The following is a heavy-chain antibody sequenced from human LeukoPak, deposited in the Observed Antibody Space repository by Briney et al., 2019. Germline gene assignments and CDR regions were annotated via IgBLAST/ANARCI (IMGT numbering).Heavy chain of an antibody. D-gene: IGHD5-12*01. J-gene: IGHJ5*02. CDR1: GGTFSSYA. Sequence: SVKVSCKASGGTFSSYAIDWVRQATGKGLEWMGGIIPIFGTANYAQKFQGRVTITTDESTSTAYMELSSLRSEDTAVYYCASQWLRFSGWFDPWGQGTLVTVSS. V-gene: IGHV1-69*05. CDR2: IIPIFGTA. CDR3: ASQWLRFSGWFDP.